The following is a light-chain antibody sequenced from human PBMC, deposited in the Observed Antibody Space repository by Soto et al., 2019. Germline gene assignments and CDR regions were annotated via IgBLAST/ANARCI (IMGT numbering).Light chain of an antibody. CDR2: DAS. CDR3: QQRGNWPWT. J-gene: IGKJ1*01. CDR1: QSVSSY. Sequence: EIVETQSPATLSLSPGERATLSCRASQSVSSYLAWYQQKPGQAPRLLIYDASNRATGIPTRFSGSGSGTDFTLTISSLEPEDFAVYYCQQRGNWPWTFGQGTKVEIK. V-gene: IGKV3-11*01.